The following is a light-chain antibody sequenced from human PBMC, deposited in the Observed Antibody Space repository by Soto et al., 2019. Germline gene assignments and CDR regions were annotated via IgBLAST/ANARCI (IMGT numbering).Light chain of an antibody. CDR2: GAS. J-gene: IGKJ1*01. CDR3: QQYGSSGT. Sequence: EIVLTQSPGTLSLSPGERATLSCRASQSVSNNYLAWYQQKPGQAPRLLIYGASNRATGIPDRFSGSGSGTDFTLTISRLEPEDFAVDYCQQYGSSGTVGQGTKGEIK. V-gene: IGKV3-20*01. CDR1: QSVSNNY.